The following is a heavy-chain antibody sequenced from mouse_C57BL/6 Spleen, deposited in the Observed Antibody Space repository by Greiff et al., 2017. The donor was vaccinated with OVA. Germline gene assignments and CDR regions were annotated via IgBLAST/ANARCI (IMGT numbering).Heavy chain of an antibody. J-gene: IGHJ4*01. Sequence: QVQLKQPGAELVKPGASVKLSCKASGYTFTSYWMHWVKQRPGQGLEWIGMIHPNSGSTNYNEKFKSKATLTVDKSSSTAYMQLSSLTSEDSAVYYCAREELPGLDDYDGYAMDYWGQGTSVTVSS. CDR1: GYTFTSYW. D-gene: IGHD2-4*01. CDR2: IHPNSGST. CDR3: AREELPGLDDYDGYAMDY. V-gene: IGHV1-64*01.